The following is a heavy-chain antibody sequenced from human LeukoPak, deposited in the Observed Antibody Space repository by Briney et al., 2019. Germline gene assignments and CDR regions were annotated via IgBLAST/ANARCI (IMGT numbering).Heavy chain of an antibody. J-gene: IGHJ4*02. CDR3: AREYYYDSSGSFDY. V-gene: IGHV1-2*02. CDR2: INPNSGGT. CDR1: GYTFTGYY. Sequence: ASVKVSCKASGYTFTGYYMHWVRQAPGQGLEWMGWINPNSGGTNYAQKFQGRVTMTRDTSISTAYMELSRRVSDDTAVYYCAREYYYDSSGSFDYWGQGTLVTVSS. D-gene: IGHD3-22*01.